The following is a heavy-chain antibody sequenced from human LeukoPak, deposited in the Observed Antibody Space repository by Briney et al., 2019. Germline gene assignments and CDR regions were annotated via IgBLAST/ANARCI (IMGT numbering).Heavy chain of an antibody. V-gene: IGHV4-59*01. CDR3: ARYGSGSYRQFDF. CDR1: GGSISSNY. CDR2: IYSSGST. D-gene: IGHD3-10*01. Sequence: SETLSLSCTVSGGSISSNYWGWIRQPPGKGLEWIGYIYSSGSTNYNPSLKGRVTMSLDTSKNEFSLKLSSVTAADTAVYYCARYGSGSYRQFDFWGQGTLVTVSS. J-gene: IGHJ4*02.